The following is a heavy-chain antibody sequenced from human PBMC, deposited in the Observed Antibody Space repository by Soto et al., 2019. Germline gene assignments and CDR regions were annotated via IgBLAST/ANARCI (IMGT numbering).Heavy chain of an antibody. V-gene: IGHV3-21*01. D-gene: IGHD5-12*01. CDR2: ISSSSSYI. CDR3: ARDRGGYGSAFEN. J-gene: IGHJ3*02. CDR1: GFTFSSYS. Sequence: GSLRLSCAASGFTFSSYSMNWVRQAPGKGLEWVSSISSSSSYIYYADSVKGRFTISRDNAKNSLYLQMNSLRADDTAVYYCARDRGGYGSAFENWGQGTMVTVSS.